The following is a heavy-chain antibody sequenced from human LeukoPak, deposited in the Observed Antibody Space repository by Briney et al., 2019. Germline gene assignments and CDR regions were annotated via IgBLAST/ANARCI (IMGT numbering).Heavy chain of an antibody. D-gene: IGHD2-2*02. CDR3: ARSRGYCSSTSCYTGGSFDY. Sequence: PSETLSLTCTVSGGSISSYYWSWIRQPAGKGLEWIGRIYTSGSTNYSPSLKSRVTMSVDTSKNQFSLKLSSVTAADTAVYYCARSRGYCSSTSCYTGGSFDYWGQGTLVTVSS. J-gene: IGHJ4*02. CDR1: GGSISSYY. V-gene: IGHV4-4*07. CDR2: IYTSGST.